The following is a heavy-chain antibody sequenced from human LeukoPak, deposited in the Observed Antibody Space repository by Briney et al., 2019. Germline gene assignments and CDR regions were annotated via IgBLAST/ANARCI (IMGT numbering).Heavy chain of an antibody. D-gene: IGHD6-19*01. V-gene: IGHV4-39*07. CDR2: IYYSGTT. CDR1: GGSISSTSYY. CDR3: ARVRGSGWYWAFDI. J-gene: IGHJ3*02. Sequence: SETLSLTCTVSGGSISSTSYYWGWIRQPPGKGLEWIGSIYYSGTTYYNPSLKSRVTISVDTSKNQFSLKLNSVTAADTAVYYCARVRGSGWYWAFDIWGQGTMVTVSS.